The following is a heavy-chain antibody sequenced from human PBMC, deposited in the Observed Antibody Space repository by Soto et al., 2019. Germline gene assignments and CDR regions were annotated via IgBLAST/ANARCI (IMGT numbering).Heavy chain of an antibody. V-gene: IGHV4-4*02. D-gene: IGHD1-1*01. CDR1: GGSVRAPDW. CDR2: VHISGHS. Sequence: SETLSLTCTLSGGSVRAPDWWNWVRQAPDKGLECIAEVHISGHSNYNPSLRSRVSVSIESSKNQFYLNLNSVTAADTAIYYCARVGQGCSANNCYFDPWGQGTQVTVSS. J-gene: IGHJ5*01. CDR3: ARVGQGCSANNCYFDP.